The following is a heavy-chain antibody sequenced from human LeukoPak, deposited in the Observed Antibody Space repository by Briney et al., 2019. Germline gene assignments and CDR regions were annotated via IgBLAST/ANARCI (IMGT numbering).Heavy chain of an antibody. CDR2: IWYDGSNK. Sequence: PGGSLRLSCAASGFTFSSYGMHWVRQAPGKGLEWVAVIWYDGSNKYYADSVKGRFTISRDNSKNTLYLQMNSLRAEDTAVYYCARADLTTVTQLDYWGQGTLVTVSS. J-gene: IGHJ4*02. CDR1: GFTFSSYG. D-gene: IGHD4-17*01. CDR3: ARADLTTVTQLDY. V-gene: IGHV3-33*01.